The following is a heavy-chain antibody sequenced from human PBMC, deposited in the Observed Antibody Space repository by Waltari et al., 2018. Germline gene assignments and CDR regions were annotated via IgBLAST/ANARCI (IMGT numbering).Heavy chain of an antibody. Sequence: EVQLVQSGGDLVQPGGSLRLSCAASGFTLSDFWMHWVRKAPGKGLVWVARINEDGSRIDYAESVKGRFTISRDYAQNTMYLQMNSLRAEDTADYYCVRDMFGPLDYWGQGTLVTVSS. CDR2: INEDGSRI. CDR1: GFTLSDFW. J-gene: IGHJ4*02. D-gene: IGHD3-10*02. CDR3: VRDMFGPLDY. V-gene: IGHV3-74*01.